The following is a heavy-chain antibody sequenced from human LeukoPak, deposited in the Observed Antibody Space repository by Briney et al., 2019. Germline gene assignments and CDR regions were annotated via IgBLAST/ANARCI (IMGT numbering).Heavy chain of an antibody. D-gene: IGHD3-16*01. CDR2: IYPGGNI. Sequence: GGSLRLSCAASGFTFDDYGMSWVRQAPGKGLQWVSVIYPGGNIYYADSVKGRFIISRDNSKNTLSLQMNSLTADDTAVYYCVRGPRYYDDSGFHYGVFDIWGQGTLVTVSS. J-gene: IGHJ3*02. CDR3: VRGPRYYDDSGFHYGVFDI. V-gene: IGHV3-23*03. CDR1: GFTFDDYG.